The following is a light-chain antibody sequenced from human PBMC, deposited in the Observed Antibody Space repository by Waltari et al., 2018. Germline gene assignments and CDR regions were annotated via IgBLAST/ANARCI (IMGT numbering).Light chain of an antibody. V-gene: IGKV3-20*01. CDR1: ESVPANY. CDR3: QQYGETPWT. CDR2: GAS. J-gene: IGKJ1*01. Sequence: EIVLTQSPGTLSLSPGERATLSCRATESVPANYLAWYQQKPGQAPRLLIAGASSRATGIPDRFSGRGSGTDVTLTIARLEPEDFALYYCQQYGETPWTFGQGTKVDLK.